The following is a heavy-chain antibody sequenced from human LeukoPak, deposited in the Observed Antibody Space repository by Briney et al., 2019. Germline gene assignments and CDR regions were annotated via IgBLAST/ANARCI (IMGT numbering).Heavy chain of an antibody. J-gene: IGHJ4*02. V-gene: IGHV3-72*01. Sequence: AGGSLRLSCAVSGFTFSDHYTDWVRQAPGKGLEWVGRSRNRAKSYTTDYAASVKGRFTISRDDSKSTLYLQMNSLETEDTAVYYCSRDVTGDHWGQGTLVSVST. CDR2: SRNRAKSYTT. CDR3: SRDVTGDH. D-gene: IGHD2/OR15-2a*01. CDR1: GFTFSDHY.